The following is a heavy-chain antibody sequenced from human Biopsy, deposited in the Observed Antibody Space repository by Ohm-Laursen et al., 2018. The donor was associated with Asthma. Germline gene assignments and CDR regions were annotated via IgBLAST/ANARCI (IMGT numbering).Heavy chain of an antibody. J-gene: IGHJ4*02. V-gene: IGHV2-70*04. CDR3: TRHNDY. CDR1: GFSLSSSGAN. D-gene: IGHD1-14*01. Sequence: PTQTLTLTCSFSGFSLSSSGANVNWIRQPPGKALEWLARIDWEEDKFYSTSLGTRLTISKGSSEDQVVLTMTNMGPVDTATYYCTRHNDYWGPGILVTVSS. CDR2: IDWEEDK.